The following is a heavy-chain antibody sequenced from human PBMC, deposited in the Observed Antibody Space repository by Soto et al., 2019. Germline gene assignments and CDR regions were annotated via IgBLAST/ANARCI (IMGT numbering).Heavy chain of an antibody. D-gene: IGHD1-26*01. J-gene: IGHJ4*02. Sequence: GGSLRLSCAASGFTFSSYAMSWVRQAPGKGLEWVSAISGSGGSTYYADSVKGRFTISRDNSKNTLYLQMNSLRAEDTAVYYCARLPWGGWELLPNFDYWGQGTLVTVSS. CDR1: GFTFSSYA. CDR2: ISGSGGST. CDR3: ARLPWGGWELLPNFDY. V-gene: IGHV3-23*01.